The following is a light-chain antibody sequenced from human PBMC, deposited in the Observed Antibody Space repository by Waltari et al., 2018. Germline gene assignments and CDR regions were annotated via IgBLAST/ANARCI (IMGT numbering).Light chain of an antibody. CDR1: SSNIGRNR. V-gene: IGLV1-44*01. CDR3: AAWDDSLNAWI. J-gene: IGLJ3*02. Sequence: QSLLTQPPSISGAPGQRVTISCSGGSSNIGRNRFHWYEQVPGTAPKLLIFRSDQRPSGVSDRFSGSKSGTSASLTITGLLSADEADYICAAWDDSLNAWIFGGGTRLTVL. CDR2: RSD.